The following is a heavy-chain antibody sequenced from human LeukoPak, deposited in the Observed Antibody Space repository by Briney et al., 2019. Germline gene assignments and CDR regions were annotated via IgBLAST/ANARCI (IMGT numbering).Heavy chain of an antibody. CDR1: GGSISSFY. J-gene: IGHJ3*02. CDR3: ARGRDAFDI. V-gene: IGHV4-59*01. CDR2: IYYSGST. Sequence: PSETLSLTCTVSGGSISSFYWSWIRQPPGKGLEWIGYIYYSGSTNYNPSLKSRITISVDTSKNQFSLKLSSVTAADTAVYYCARGRDAFDIWGQGTMVTVSS.